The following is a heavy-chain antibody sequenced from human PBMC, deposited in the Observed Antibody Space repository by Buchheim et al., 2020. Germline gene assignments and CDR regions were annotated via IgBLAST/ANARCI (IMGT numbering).Heavy chain of an antibody. CDR3: ARALRSSGWHGFNFGY. D-gene: IGHD6-19*01. J-gene: IGHJ4*02. Sequence: QVQLVESGGGVVQPGRSLRLSCAASGLTFSSYAMHWVRQAPGKGLEWVAVISYDGSNKYYADSVKGRFTISRDNSKNTLYLQMNSLRAEDTAVYYCARALRSSGWHGFNFGYGGQGTL. CDR1: GLTFSSYA. V-gene: IGHV3-30*04. CDR2: ISYDGSNK.